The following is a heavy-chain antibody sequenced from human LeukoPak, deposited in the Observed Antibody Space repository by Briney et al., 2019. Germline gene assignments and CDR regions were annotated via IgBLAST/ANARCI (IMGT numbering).Heavy chain of an antibody. D-gene: IGHD1/OR15-1a*01. J-gene: IGHJ6*03. CDR1: GFLFRDYG. Sequence: GGSLRLSCAASGFLFRDYGMNWVRQAPGKGLEWVTFIRYDGSEQYYADSVKGRFTISKDNSKNTVSLQMNGLRAEDTAVYYCAKDLAQTSSYYYIDVWGKGTTVTVSS. V-gene: IGHV3-30*02. CDR2: IRYDGSEQ. CDR3: AKDLAQTSSYYYIDV.